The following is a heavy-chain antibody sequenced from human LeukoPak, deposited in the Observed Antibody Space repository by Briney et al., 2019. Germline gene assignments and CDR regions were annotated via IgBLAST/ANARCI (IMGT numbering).Heavy chain of an antibody. D-gene: IGHD1-14*01. CDR3: ARSSDKPGAFDI. J-gene: IGHJ3*02. CDR1: GFTFSSYE. CDR2: ISSSGSTI. Sequence: QPGGSLRLSCAASGFTFSSYEMNWVRQAPGKGLEWVSYISSSGSTIYYADSVKGRFTISRDNAKNSLYLQMNSLRAEDTAVYYCARSSDKPGAFDIWGRGTMVTVSS. V-gene: IGHV3-48*03.